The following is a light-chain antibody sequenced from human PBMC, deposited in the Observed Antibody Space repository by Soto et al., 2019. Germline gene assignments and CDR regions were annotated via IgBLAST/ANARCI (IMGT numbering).Light chain of an antibody. CDR3: QQSYSTPRT. CDR1: QSIRSY. CDR2: AAS. Sequence: DVQMAQSPSSLSAAVGERVTITCRASQSIRSYLNWYQQKPGKAPKLLIYAASSLQSGVPSRFSGSGSGTDFTLTISSLQPEDFATYYCQQSYSTPRTFGQGTKVDIK. V-gene: IGKV1-39*01. J-gene: IGKJ1*01.